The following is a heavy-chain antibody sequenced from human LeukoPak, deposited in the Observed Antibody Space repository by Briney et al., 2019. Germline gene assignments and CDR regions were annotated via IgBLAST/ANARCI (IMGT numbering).Heavy chain of an antibody. V-gene: IGHV1-46*01. CDR3: ARLLGTHINYFDP. CDR2: INPSDGST. J-gene: IGHJ5*02. Sequence: GASVKVSCKASGYTFTTYYIHWVRQAPGQGLEWMGIINPSDGSTSYAQKFQGRVTMTRDTSKNQFSLKLSSVTAADTAVYYCARLLGTHINYFDPWGQGTLVTVSS. CDR1: GYTFTTYY. D-gene: IGHD2-21*01.